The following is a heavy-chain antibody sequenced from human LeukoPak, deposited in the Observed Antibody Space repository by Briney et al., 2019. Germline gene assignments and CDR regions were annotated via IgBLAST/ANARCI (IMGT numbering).Heavy chain of an antibody. CDR2: IYYSGST. V-gene: IGHV4-39*07. D-gene: IGHD3-10*01. J-gene: IGHJ6*02. CDR3: ARGPYGSVLYYYYGMDV. CDR1: GXSISSSSYY. Sequence: PSETXSLTXTVSGXSISSSSYYWGWVRQPPGXXLXWIXSIYYSGSTYYNPSFKSRVTISVDTSKNQFSLKLSSVTAADTAVYYCARGPYGSVLYYYYGMDVWGQGTTVTVSS.